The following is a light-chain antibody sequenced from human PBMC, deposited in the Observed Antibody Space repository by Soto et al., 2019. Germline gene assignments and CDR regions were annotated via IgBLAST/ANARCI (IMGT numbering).Light chain of an antibody. Sequence: QSVLTQPPSVSAAPGQKVTISCSGSNSNIGNNYVSWYQHLPGTAPKLLIYDNDKRPSAIPDRFSGSKSGTSATLDITGLQTGDEADYYCGTWDTSLSGGVFGGGTKSPS. CDR3: GTWDTSLSGGV. V-gene: IGLV1-51*01. CDR2: DND. CDR1: NSNIGNNY. J-gene: IGLJ3*02.